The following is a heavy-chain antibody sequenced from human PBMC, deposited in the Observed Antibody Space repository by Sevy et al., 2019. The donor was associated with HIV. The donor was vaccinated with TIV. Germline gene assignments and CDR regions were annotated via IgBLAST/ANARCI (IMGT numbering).Heavy chain of an antibody. CDR1: GDSISGYY. CDR2: IFYSRST. V-gene: IGHV4-59*01. J-gene: IGHJ6*02. D-gene: IGHD1-7*01. CDR3: ARGVPELFYGMDV. Sequence: SETLSLTCTVSGDSISGYYWNWIRQPPGKGLEWIGYIFYSRSTTYNPSLKSRVTISKDTSKNQFSLKLTSVTAADTAVYYCARGVPELFYGMDVWGQGTTVTVSS.